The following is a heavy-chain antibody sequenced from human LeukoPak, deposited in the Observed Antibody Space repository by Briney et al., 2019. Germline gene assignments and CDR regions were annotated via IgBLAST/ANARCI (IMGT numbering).Heavy chain of an antibody. CDR2: IYYSGST. D-gene: IGHD2-2*02. V-gene: IGHV4-39*07. CDR1: GGSISSSSYY. Sequence: SETLSLTCTVSGGSISSSSYYWGWIRQPPGKGLEWIGSIYYSGSTYYNPSLKSRVTISVDTSKNQFSLKLSSVTAADTAVYYCARDLYMCAAPTYYFDYWGQGTLVTVSS. J-gene: IGHJ4*02. CDR3: ARDLYMCAAPTYYFDY.